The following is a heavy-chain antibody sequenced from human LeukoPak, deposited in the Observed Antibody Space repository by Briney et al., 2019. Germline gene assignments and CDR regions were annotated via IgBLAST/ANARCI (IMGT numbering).Heavy chain of an antibody. CDR2: ISGSGVST. CDR3: APPFAAPYPLFDS. Sequence: GGSLRLSCAASGFTFTSYVMSWVRQAPGKGLEWVSGISGSGVSTYYADSVKGRFTISRDNSKNTLYLQMNSPIAEDTALYHGAPPFAAPYPLFDSWGQGTLVTVSP. CDR1: GFTFTSYV. J-gene: IGHJ4*02. V-gene: IGHV3-23*01.